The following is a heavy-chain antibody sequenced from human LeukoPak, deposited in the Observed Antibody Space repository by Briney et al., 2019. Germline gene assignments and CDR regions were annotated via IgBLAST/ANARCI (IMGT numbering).Heavy chain of an antibody. CDR3: ANHPRLLADAFDI. CDR2: TSGSGRTI. J-gene: IGHJ3*02. Sequence: AGSLTLSCAVSGLTLSDYYTSCIRQPPGGGLEWGSYTSGSGRTIYYADSVKGRFPISRDNAKNSLYLQMNSLRPEDTAVYYCANHPRLLADAFDIWGQGTMVTVSS. CDR1: GLTLSDYY. V-gene: IGHV3-11*01. D-gene: IGHD2-15*01.